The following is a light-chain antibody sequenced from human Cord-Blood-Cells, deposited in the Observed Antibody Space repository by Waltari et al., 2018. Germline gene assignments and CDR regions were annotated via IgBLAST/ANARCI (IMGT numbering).Light chain of an antibody. J-gene: IGLJ2*01. V-gene: IGLV2-8*01. CDR1: RSDVGGYNY. CDR3: SSYAGSNNLV. Sequence: QSALTQPPSASGSPGQSVTISCTGTRSDVGGYNYVYWYQQHPGKAPKLMIYEVSKRPSGVPDRFSGSESGNTASLTVSGLQAEDEADYYCSSYAGSNNLVFGGGTKLTVL. CDR2: EVS.